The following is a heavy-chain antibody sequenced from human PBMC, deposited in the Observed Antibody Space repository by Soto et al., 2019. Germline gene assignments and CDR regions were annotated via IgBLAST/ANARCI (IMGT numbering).Heavy chain of an antibody. CDR2: INSDGNST. CDR3: AKLGVTTPFVY. D-gene: IGHD3-22*01. CDR1: GFTFSKNW. V-gene: IGHV3-74*01. Sequence: EVQLVESGGGLVQPGGSLRLSCVTSGFTFSKNWMHWVRQAPGKGLVWVSRINSDGNSTSYADSVKGRFTISRDNAKNTLYLQMNSLRAEDKALYYCAKLGVTTPFVYWGQGTLVTVSS. J-gene: IGHJ4*02.